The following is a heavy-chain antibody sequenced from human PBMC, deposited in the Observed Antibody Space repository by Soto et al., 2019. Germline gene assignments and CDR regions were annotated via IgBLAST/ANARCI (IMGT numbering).Heavy chain of an antibody. D-gene: IGHD3-10*01. V-gene: IGHV1-69*13. Sequence: ASVKVSCKASGGTFSSYAINWVRQAPGQGLEWMGGIIPIFGTANYAQKFQGRVTITADESTSTAYMELSSLRSEDTAVYYCARPKAAQFGGYGMDVWGQGTTVTVSS. CDR2: IIPIFGTA. J-gene: IGHJ6*02. CDR3: ARPKAAQFGGYGMDV. CDR1: GGTFSSYA.